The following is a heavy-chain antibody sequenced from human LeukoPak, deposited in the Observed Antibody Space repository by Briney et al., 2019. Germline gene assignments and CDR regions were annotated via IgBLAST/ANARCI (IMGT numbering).Heavy chain of an antibody. Sequence: ASVKVSCKASGYTFTGYYMHWVRQAPGQGLEWMGWINPNSGGTNYAQKFQGRVTMTRDPSLSTPYMVLSRLRSDDTAAYYCARDQRGRPPYYYYYMDVWGKGTTVTVSS. CDR1: GYTFTGYY. CDR2: INPNSGGT. J-gene: IGHJ6*03. D-gene: IGHD1-1*01. V-gene: IGHV1-2*02. CDR3: ARDQRGRPPYYYYYMDV.